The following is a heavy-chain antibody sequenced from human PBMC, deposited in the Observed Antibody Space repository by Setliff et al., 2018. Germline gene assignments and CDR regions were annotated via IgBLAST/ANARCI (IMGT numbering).Heavy chain of an antibody. V-gene: IGHV4-31*03. Sequence: SETLSLTCTVSGGSISSGDYYWSWIRQHPGKGLEWIGYIYYSGSTYYNPSLKSRVTISVDTSKNQFSLKLSSVTAADTAVYYCARSRGAAAVIYYYYYYMDVWGKGTTVTVSS. CDR3: ARSRGAAAVIYYYYYYMDV. D-gene: IGHD6-13*01. J-gene: IGHJ6*03. CDR1: GGSISSGDYY. CDR2: IYYSGST.